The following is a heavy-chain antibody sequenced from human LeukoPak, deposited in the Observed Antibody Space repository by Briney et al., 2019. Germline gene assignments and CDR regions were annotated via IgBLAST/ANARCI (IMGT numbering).Heavy chain of an antibody. V-gene: IGHV3-23*01. CDR1: GFTFSSYA. D-gene: IGHD3-10*01. Sequence: PGGSLRLSCAASGFTFSSYAMSWVRQAPGKGLEWVSGISGSGGRTNNADSVKGRFTISRDNSKNTLYLQMNSLTVEDTAVYYCARHPLSAMVRGIDYWGQGTLVTVSS. CDR3: ARHPLSAMVRGIDY. CDR2: ISGSGGRT. J-gene: IGHJ4*02.